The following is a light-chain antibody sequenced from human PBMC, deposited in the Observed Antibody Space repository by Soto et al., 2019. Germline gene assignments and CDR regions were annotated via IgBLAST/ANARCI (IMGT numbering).Light chain of an antibody. V-gene: IGKV3-11*01. Sequence: ESVLTQSPGTLSLSPGERATLSCRASQSVSSYLAWYQQKPGQAPRLLIYDASNRATGIPARFSGSGSGTDFTLTISSLEPEDFAVYYCQQRSNWPPLTFGGGTKVDI. CDR2: DAS. CDR1: QSVSSY. CDR3: QQRSNWPPLT. J-gene: IGKJ4*01.